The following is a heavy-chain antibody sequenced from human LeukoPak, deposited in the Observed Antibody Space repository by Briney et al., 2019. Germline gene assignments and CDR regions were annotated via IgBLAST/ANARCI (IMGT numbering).Heavy chain of an antibody. J-gene: IGHJ3*02. V-gene: IGHV3-13*01. CDR2: IGTAGEK. Sequence: PGGSLRLSCAASGFTLSNHDMHWVRQATGKGLEWVSAIGTAGEKYYAGSVKGRFTISRENAKNSLYLQMNSLTVGDTAVYYCTRVAASAFDIWGQGTMVTVSS. CDR1: GFTLSNHD. CDR3: TRVAASAFDI. D-gene: IGHD6-13*01.